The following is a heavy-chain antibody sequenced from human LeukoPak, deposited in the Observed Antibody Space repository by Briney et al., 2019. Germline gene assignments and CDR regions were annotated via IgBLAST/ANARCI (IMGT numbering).Heavy chain of an antibody. V-gene: IGHV3-7*01. J-gene: IGHJ4*02. CDR3: VRTPPTLGYCTETSCPFDR. D-gene: IGHD2-8*02. CDR2: IKMDGSEN. Sequence: PGGSLRLSCVGSGFTFGWYWMSWVRQAPGKGLEWVANIKMDGSENYYLDSVKGRFTISRDNARHSVYLQMSSLRAEDTAVYYCVRTPPTLGYCTETSCPFDRWGQGALVSVSS. CDR1: GFTFGWYW.